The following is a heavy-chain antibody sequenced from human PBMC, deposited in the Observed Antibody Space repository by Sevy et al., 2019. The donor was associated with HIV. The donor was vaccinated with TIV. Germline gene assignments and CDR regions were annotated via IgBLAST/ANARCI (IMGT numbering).Heavy chain of an antibody. CDR3: ARDHNIAGSLDGRGYCDH. D-gene: IGHD6-13*01. Sequence: GGSLRLSCAASGFTFNIFAMQWVRQAPGKGLEWVSVISFDERNKQYADSVKGRFTVSRDNSKNMLFLEMNSLTSEDTAVYYYARDHNIAGSLDGRGYCDHWGQGTLVTVSS. CDR1: GFTFNIFA. V-gene: IGHV3-30*17. CDR2: ISFDERNK. J-gene: IGHJ4*02.